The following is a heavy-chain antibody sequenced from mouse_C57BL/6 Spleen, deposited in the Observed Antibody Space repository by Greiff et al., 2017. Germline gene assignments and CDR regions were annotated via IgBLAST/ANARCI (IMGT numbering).Heavy chain of an antibody. CDR3: ARAVLRYFDV. J-gene: IGHJ1*03. CDR2: IHPNSCST. D-gene: IGHD1-1*01. CDR1: GYTFTSYW. V-gene: IGHV1-64*01. Sequence: QVQLQQPGAELVKPGASVKLSCKASGYTFTSYWMHWVKQRPGQGLEWIGMIHPNSCSTNYNEKFKSKATLTVDKSSSTAYMQLSSLTSEDSAVYYCARAVLRYFDVWGTGTTVTVSS.